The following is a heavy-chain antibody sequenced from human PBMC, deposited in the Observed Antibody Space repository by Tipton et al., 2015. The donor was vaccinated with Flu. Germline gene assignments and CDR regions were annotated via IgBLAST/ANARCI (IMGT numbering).Heavy chain of an antibody. CDR2: IFSDDKT. J-gene: IGHJ4*02. CDR3: ARGPGVGGVIAREY. Sequence: QLVQSGGGLIQPGGSLRLSCAASGFTVSSKYISWVRQTPGKGLEWVAVIFSDDKTYYADSVKGRFTISRDESKNILYLHMNSLRVDDTGVYYCARGPGVGGVIAREYWGQGTHVTLAS. D-gene: IGHD3-16*02. CDR1: GFTVSSKY. V-gene: IGHV3-53*01.